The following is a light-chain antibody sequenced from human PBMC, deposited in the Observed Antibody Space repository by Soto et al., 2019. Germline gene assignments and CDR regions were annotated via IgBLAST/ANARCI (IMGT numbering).Light chain of an antibody. CDR1: QSVSSY. J-gene: IGKJ4*01. V-gene: IGKV3-11*01. CDR3: QQRSNWPLALT. Sequence: VLTQSPATLSLSPGERATLSCRASQSVSSYLAWYQQKPGQAPRLLIYDASNRATGIPARFSGSGSGTDFTLTISSLEPEDFAVYYCQQRSNWPLALTFGGGTKVDIK. CDR2: DAS.